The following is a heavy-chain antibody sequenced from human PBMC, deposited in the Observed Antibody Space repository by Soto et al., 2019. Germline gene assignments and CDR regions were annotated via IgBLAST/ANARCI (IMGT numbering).Heavy chain of an antibody. CDR2: IYYSGST. CDR1: GGSISSSSYY. CDR3: ARHGVPLAARFPWFDP. J-gene: IGHJ5*02. V-gene: IGHV4-39*01. D-gene: IGHD6-6*01. Sequence: SSETLSLTCTVSGGSISSSSYYWGWIRQPPGKGLEWIGSIYYSGSTYYNPSLKSRVTISVDTSKNQFSLKLSSVTAADTAVYYCARHGVPLAARFPWFDPWGQGTLVTVSS.